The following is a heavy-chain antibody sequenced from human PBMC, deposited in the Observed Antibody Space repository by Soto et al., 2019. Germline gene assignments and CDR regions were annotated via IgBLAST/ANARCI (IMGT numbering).Heavy chain of an antibody. Sequence: GESLKISCKGSGYSFTSYWIGWVRQMPGKGLEWMGTIYPGDSETTYSPSFQGQVTISADKSIRTAHLQWTSLKASDTAMYYCARPDSSGYHLVDYWGQGTMVTVSS. D-gene: IGHD3-22*01. V-gene: IGHV5-51*01. CDR1: GYSFTSYW. CDR2: IYPGDSET. CDR3: ARPDSSGYHLVDY. J-gene: IGHJ4*02.